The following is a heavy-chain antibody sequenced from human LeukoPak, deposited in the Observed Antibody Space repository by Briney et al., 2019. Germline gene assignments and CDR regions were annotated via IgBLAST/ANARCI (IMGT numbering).Heavy chain of an antibody. J-gene: IGHJ4*02. CDR1: GYTFTGYY. D-gene: IGHD3-10*01. CDR3: AREKLWFGEFPFDN. V-gene: IGHV1-2*02. Sequence: ASVKVSCKASGYTFTGYYIHWVRQAPGQGLEWMGWINPKTGGTNYAQKFQGRVTMTRDTSISTAYMELSRLTFDDTAVYYCAREKLWFGEFPFDNWGQGTLVSVSS. CDR2: INPKTGGT.